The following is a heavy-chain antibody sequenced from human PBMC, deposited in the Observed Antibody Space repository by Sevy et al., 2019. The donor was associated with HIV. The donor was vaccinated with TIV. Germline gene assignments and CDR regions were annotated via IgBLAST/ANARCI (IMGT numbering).Heavy chain of an antibody. CDR3: TRGLATADTPEYYFDY. CDR1: GFTFDDYA. D-gene: IGHD5-12*01. J-gene: IGHJ4*02. Sequence: GSLRLSCTTSGFTFDDYAMSWFRQAPGKGLEWVAFITRNSYEAYGGTTDYGASVKGRFIISRDDSKSIAYLQMNSLKIEDTAVYYCTRGLATADTPEYYFDYWGQGTLVTVSS. V-gene: IGHV3-49*03. CDR2: ITRNSYEAYGGTT.